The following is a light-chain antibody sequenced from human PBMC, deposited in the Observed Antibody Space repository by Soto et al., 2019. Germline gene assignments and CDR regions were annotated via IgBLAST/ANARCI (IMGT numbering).Light chain of an antibody. J-gene: IGLJ1*01. CDR2: DVS. V-gene: IGLV2-8*01. CDR3: SSYAGTNIHYV. Sequence: ALTQPPSASGSPGQSVTISCTGTGSDVGGYNYVSWYQQHPGKAPKLMIYDVSKRPSGVPDRFSGSKSGNTASLTVSGLQAEDEADYYCSSYAGTNIHYVFGTGTKVTVL. CDR1: GSDVGGYNY.